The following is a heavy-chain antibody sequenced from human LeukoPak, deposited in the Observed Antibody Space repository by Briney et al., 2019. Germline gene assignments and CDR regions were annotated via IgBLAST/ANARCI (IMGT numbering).Heavy chain of an antibody. CDR1: GFTFSRYW. CDR3: ARDPAYCGGDCYSVYQDAFDI. D-gene: IGHD2-21*02. Sequence: GGALRLSCAVSGFTFSRYWMSWVRQAPGKGGEGVANINEHGGGKYYVDSVRGRFTISRDNAKNSLYLQINSLRAEDTAVYYCARDPAYCGGDCYSVYQDAFDIWGQGTRVTVSS. CDR2: INEHGGGK. J-gene: IGHJ3*02. V-gene: IGHV3-7*01.